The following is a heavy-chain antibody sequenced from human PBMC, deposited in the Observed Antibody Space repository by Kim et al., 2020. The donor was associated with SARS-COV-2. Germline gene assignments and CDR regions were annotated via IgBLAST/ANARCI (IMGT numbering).Heavy chain of an antibody. CDR2: INTDGSFT. CDR1: GFTFSAYW. Sequence: GGSLRLSCAGSGFTFSAYWMHWVRQTPGKGLMWLSRINTDGSFTTYADSVKGRFTISRDNAKNMLYLQMNSLRVEDTAVYFCAREVASGTGFDPWGQGTL. D-gene: IGHD1-26*01. CDR3: AREVASGTGFDP. V-gene: IGHV3-74*03. J-gene: IGHJ5*02.